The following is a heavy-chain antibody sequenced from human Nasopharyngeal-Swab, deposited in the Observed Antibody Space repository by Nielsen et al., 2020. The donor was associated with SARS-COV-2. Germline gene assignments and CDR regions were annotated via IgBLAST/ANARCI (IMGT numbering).Heavy chain of an antibody. D-gene: IGHD1-1*01. CDR3: VRDNNWAFDY. V-gene: IGHV3-48*01. CDR2: INGVSDLI. CDR1: GFTFNTYA. J-gene: IGHJ4*02. Sequence: GGSLRLSCATSGFTFNTYAMNWVRQAPGRGLEWVSHINGVSDLIYYADSVQGRFTISRDNAGNSVYLQMDSLRVEDTAIYYCVRDNNWAFDYWGRGTLVTVSS.